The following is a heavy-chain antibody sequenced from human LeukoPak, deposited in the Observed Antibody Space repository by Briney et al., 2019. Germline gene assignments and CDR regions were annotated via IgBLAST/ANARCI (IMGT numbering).Heavy chain of an antibody. D-gene: IGHD6-25*01. V-gene: IGHV4-39*02. CDR3: ARSSGTGTFSY. CDR2: VYYGRSP. J-gene: IGHJ4*02. Sequence: PSETLSLTCTVSGDSISRSTYYWAWIRQPPGKGLEWIGSVYYGRSPYFNPSLESRATVSVDTSKNHFSLKMSSVTAADTAVYYCARSSGTGTFSYWGQGTLVTVSS. CDR1: GDSISRSTYY.